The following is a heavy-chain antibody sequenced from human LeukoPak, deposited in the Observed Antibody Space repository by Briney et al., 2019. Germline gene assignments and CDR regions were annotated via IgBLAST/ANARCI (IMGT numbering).Heavy chain of an antibody. CDR1: GGSISSGGYY. CDR3: ARAMGELHDAFDI. V-gene: IGHV4-31*03. D-gene: IGHD3-16*01. J-gene: IGHJ3*02. CDR2: IYYSGST. Sequence: SETLSLTCTVSGGSISSGGYYWSWIRQPPGKGLEWIGYIYYSGSTYYNPSLKGRVTISVDTSKNQFSLKLSSVTAADTAVYYCARAMGELHDAFDIWGQGTMATVSS.